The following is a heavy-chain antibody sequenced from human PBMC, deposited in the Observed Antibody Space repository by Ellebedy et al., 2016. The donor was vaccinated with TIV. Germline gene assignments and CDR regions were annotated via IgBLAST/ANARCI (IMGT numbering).Heavy chain of an antibody. Sequence: PGGSLRLSCAASGFSLSSFWMSWVRQAPGKGLESVANINHAGSETCYVDSVKGRFTISRDNAKNSLYLQMDSLRAEDTAVYFCARAPRGGTDYWGQGTLVTVSS. J-gene: IGHJ4*02. D-gene: IGHD3-10*01. V-gene: IGHV3-7*03. CDR3: ARAPRGGTDY. CDR1: GFSLSSFW. CDR2: INHAGSET.